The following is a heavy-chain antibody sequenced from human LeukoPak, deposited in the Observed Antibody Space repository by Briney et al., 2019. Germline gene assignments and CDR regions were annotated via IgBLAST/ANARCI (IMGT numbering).Heavy chain of an antibody. CDR1: GFTFSSYA. D-gene: IGHD4-17*01. V-gene: IGHV3-23*01. CDR3: AKDPNGDYIGTFDI. CDR2: ISGSGGST. J-gene: IGHJ3*02. Sequence: GGSLRLSCAASGFTFSSYAMSWVRQAPGKGLEWVSGISGSGGSTNYADSVKGRFTISRDNSKNTLYLQMNSLRAEDTAVYYCAKDPNGDYIGTFDIWGQGTMVTVSS.